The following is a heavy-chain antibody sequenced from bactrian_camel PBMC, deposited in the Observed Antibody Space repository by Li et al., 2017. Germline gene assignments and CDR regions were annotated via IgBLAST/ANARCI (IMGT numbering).Heavy chain of an antibody. D-gene: IGHD2*01. CDR1: GFIDANYC. Sequence: QVQLVESGGGSVQAGGSLRLSCVAPGFIDANYCMGWFRQAPGKEREGVACRYTTATDTYDADTYYADDVKGRFIISQDRAKNTLFLQMDSLKPEDTAIYYCALKTFCGGSAWGATTSYSVWSQGTQVTVS. J-gene: IGHJ4*01. CDR2: RYTTATDTYDADT. CDR3: ALKTFCGGSAWGATTSYSV. V-gene: IGHV3S6*01.